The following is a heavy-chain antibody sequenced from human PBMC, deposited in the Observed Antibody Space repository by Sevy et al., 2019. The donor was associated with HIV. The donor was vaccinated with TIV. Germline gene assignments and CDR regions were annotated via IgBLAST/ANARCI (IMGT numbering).Heavy chain of an antibody. Sequence: GGSLRLSCAASGFTFSSYWMHWVRQAPGKGLLWVSLINGDGGSANYADSVKGRFIISRDNAKKTLYLQMNSLRAEDTATYYCARAYAHYGDSIGFYYGMDVWGQGIPVTVSS. CDR3: ARAYAHYGDSIGFYYGMDV. CDR1: GFTFSSYW. V-gene: IGHV3-74*01. D-gene: IGHD4-17*01. CDR2: INGDGGSA. J-gene: IGHJ6*02.